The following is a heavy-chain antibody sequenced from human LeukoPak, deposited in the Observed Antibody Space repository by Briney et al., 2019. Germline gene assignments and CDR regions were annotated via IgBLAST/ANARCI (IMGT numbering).Heavy chain of an antibody. Sequence: SQTLSLTCTVSGGSISSGDYYWSWIRQPPGKGLEWIGYIYYSGSTYYHPSLKSRVTISVDTSKNQFSLKLSSVTAADTAVYYCARASHRGYDFWSGYWTNWFDPWGQGTLVTVSS. CDR1: GGSISSGDYY. D-gene: IGHD3-3*01. CDR2: IYYSGST. V-gene: IGHV4-30-4*08. J-gene: IGHJ5*02. CDR3: ARASHRGYDFWSGYWTNWFDP.